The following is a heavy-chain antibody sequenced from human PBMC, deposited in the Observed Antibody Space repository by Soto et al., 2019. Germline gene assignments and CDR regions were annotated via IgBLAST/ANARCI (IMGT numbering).Heavy chain of an antibody. J-gene: IGHJ3*02. CDR1: GGSISSGGYY. V-gene: IGHV4-31*03. CDR2: IYYGGST. D-gene: IGHD3-9*01. CDR3: ARDRPSGYDILTGYQNDAFDI. Sequence: SETLSLTCTVSGGSISSGGYYWSWIRQHPGKGLEWIGYIYYGGSTYYNPSLKSRVTISVDTSKNQFSLKLSSVTAADTAVYYCARDRPSGYDILTGYQNDAFDIWGQGTMVTV.